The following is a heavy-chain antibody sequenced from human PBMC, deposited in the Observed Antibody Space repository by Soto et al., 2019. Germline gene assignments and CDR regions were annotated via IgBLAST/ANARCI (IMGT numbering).Heavy chain of an antibody. CDR3: ANTQWELLYYFDY. CDR1: GFTFSSYA. Sequence: GGSLRLSCAASGFTFSSYAMSWVRQAQGKGLEGVSAISGSGGSTYYADSGQGRFTISRDNSKNTLYLKMNSLRAEDTAVYYCANTQWELLYYFDYWGQGTLVTVSS. V-gene: IGHV3-23*01. J-gene: IGHJ4*02. CDR2: ISGSGGST. D-gene: IGHD1-26*01.